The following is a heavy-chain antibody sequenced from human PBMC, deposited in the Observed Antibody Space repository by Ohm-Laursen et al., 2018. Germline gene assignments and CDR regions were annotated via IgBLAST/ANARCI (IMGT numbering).Heavy chain of an antibody. CDR2: IYYSGST. CDR1: GGSISNYY. J-gene: IGHJ4*02. CDR3: ARMSGKYTFDY. Sequence: GTLSLTYTVSGGSISNYYWSWIRQPPGKGLEWIGYIYYSGSTNYNPSLKSRVSISVDTSKNQFSLKLSSVTAADTAVYYCARMSGKYTFDYWGQGTLVTASS. D-gene: IGHD1-26*01. V-gene: IGHV4-59*01.